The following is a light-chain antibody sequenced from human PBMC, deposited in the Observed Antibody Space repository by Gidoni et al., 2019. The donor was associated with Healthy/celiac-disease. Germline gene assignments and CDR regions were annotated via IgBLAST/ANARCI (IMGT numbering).Light chain of an antibody. CDR2: WAS. J-gene: IGKJ1*01. CDR1: QSVLYSSNNKNY. CDR3: QQYYSTPPWT. V-gene: IGKV4-1*01. Sequence: DLVMTPSPDSLAVSLSERATINCKSSQSVLYSSNNKNYLAWYQQKPGQPPKLLIYWASTRESGVPDRFSGSGSGTDFTLTISSLQAEDVAVYYCQQYYSTPPWTFGQGTKVEIK.